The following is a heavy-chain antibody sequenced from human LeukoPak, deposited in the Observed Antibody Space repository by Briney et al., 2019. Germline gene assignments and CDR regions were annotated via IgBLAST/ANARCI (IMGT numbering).Heavy chain of an antibody. D-gene: IGHD1-7*01. V-gene: IGHV3-23*01. Sequence: GGSLRLSCAASGFAFNIHAMSWVRQAPGKGLEWVSTINDPSTTYYADSVKGRFTISRDDSKNTLFLQMNGVRADDTAQYYCAKDALSGNSIYDLFDIWGQGTMVTVSS. CDR2: INDPSTT. CDR1: GFAFNIHA. CDR3: AKDALSGNSIYDLFDI. J-gene: IGHJ3*02.